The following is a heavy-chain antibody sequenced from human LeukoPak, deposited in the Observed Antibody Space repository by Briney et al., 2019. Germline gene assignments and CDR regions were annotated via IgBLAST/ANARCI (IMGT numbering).Heavy chain of an antibody. D-gene: IGHD2-2*01. J-gene: IGHJ4*02. V-gene: IGHV3-48*04. CDR3: ASSGCSSASCPGEN. Sequence: GGSLRLSCAASGFTFSSYSMNWVRQAPGKGLEWVSYISSSSSTIYYADSVKGRFTISRDNAKNSLYLQMNSLRAEDTAVYYCASSGCSSASCPGENWGQGTLVTVSS. CDR1: GFTFSSYS. CDR2: ISSSSSTI.